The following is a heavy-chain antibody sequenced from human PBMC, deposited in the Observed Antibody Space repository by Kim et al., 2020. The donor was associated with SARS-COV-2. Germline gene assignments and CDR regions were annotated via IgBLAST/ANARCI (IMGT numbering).Heavy chain of an antibody. CDR2: INHDSTST. J-gene: IGHJ1*01. CDR1: GFTFSSYW. D-gene: IGHD3-3*01. Sequence: GGSLRLSCAASGFTFSSYWMTWVRQAPGKGLEWAANINHDSTSTYYVDSVKGRFTVSRDNSRNLLYLQLKSLRAEDTAVYFCARETWVQSKDSWSGYHVLWGQGTLVTVSS. V-gene: IGHV3-7*01. CDR3: ARETWVQSKDSWSGYHVL.